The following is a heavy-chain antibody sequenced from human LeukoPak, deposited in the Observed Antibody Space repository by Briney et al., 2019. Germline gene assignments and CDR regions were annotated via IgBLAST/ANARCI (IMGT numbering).Heavy chain of an antibody. CDR3: VGGNYYDSSTYYRAFDI. J-gene: IGHJ3*02. D-gene: IGHD3-22*01. CDR1: GGSTSSYY. Sequence: SETLSLTCTVSGGSTSSYYWSWIRQSPGKGLEWIGYINYSGSTNYNPSLKSRATISIDTSRNQFSLKLNSVTAADTAVYYCVGGNYYDSSTYYRAFDIWGQGTMVTVSS. V-gene: IGHV4-59*01. CDR2: INYSGST.